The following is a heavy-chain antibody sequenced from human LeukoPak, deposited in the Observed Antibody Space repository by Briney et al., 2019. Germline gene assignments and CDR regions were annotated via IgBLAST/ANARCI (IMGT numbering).Heavy chain of an antibody. Sequence: ASVKVSCKASGYTFTSYAMHWVRQAPGQRLEWMGWINAGNGNTKYSQKFQGRVTITRDTSASTAYMEQSSLRSEDTAVYYCARDMEYCSSTSCQNGMDVWGKGTTVTVSS. CDR3: ARDMEYCSSTSCQNGMDV. CDR2: INAGNGNT. V-gene: IGHV1-3*01. CDR1: GYTFTSYA. J-gene: IGHJ6*04. D-gene: IGHD2-2*01.